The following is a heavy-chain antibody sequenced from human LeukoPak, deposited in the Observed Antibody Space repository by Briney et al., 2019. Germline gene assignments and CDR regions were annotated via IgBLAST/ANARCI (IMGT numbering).Heavy chain of an antibody. D-gene: IGHD3-3*01. V-gene: IGHV4-4*07. CDR1: GGSISSYY. Sequence: SETLSLTCTVSGGSISSYYWSWIRQPAGKGLEWIGRIYTSGSTNYNPSLKSRVTMSVDTSKNQFSLKLSSVTAADTAVYYCARAYYDFWSGYPEPYYFDYWGQGTLVTVSS. CDR3: ARAYYDFWSGYPEPYYFDY. CDR2: IYTSGST. J-gene: IGHJ4*02.